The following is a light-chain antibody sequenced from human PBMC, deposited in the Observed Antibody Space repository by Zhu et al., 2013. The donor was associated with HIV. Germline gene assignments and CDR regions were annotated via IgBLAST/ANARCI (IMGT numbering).Light chain of an antibody. CDR2: DVS. V-gene: IGLV2-14*01. J-gene: IGLJ2*01. CDR3: TSYADRNNLV. CDR1: SSDLGTYNY. Sequence: QSALTQPASVSASPGQSITISCTGTSSDLGTYNYVSWYQQYPGKAPKLMIYDVSNRPSGVSDRFSGSKSGNTASLTISGLQAEDEAHYYCTSYADRNNLVFGGGTKLTVL.